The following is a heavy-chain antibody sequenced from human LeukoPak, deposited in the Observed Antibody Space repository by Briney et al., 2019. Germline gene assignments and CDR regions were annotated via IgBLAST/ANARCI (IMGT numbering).Heavy chain of an antibody. CDR1: GITLSNYG. CDR2: LSGSGGGT. J-gene: IGHJ4*02. V-gene: IGHV3-23*01. CDR3: AKRGVVIRVFLVGFHKEAYYFDS. D-gene: IGHD3-10*01. Sequence: GFLRLSCAVSGITLSNYGMSWVRQAPGKGLEWVAGLSGSGGGTNYADSVQGRFTISRDNPKNTLYLQMNSLRAEDTAVYFCAKRGVVIRVFLVGFHKEAYYFDSWGQGALVTVSS.